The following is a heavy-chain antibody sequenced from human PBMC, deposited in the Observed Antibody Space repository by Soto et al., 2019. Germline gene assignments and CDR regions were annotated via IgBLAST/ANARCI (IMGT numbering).Heavy chain of an antibody. Sequence: QVHLVESGGGLVKPGGSLRLSCAASGFAFSAYYMSWIRQAPGKGLEWLSYISESGTTIYYADYVKGRFTISRDNAKKSLYLQMNSLRAEDTAVYYCTRSDYDTSGYTDYWGQGTLVTVSS. CDR1: GFAFSAYY. V-gene: IGHV3-11*01. J-gene: IGHJ4*02. CDR3: TRSDYDTSGYTDY. CDR2: ISESGTTI. D-gene: IGHD3-22*01.